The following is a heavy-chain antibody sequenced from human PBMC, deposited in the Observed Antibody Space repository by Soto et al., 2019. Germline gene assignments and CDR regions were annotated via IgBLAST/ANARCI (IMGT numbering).Heavy chain of an antibody. CDR1: GGTFSSYA. D-gene: IGHD1-20*01. Sequence: QVQLVQSGAEVKKPGSSVKVSCKASGGTFSSYAISWVRQAPGQGLEWMGGISPIFGTANYEQKFQGRVTITADESTNTADMELSSLRSEDTAVYYRARDSRISDAFDIWGQGTTVTVSS. V-gene: IGHV1-69*12. CDR2: ISPIFGTA. J-gene: IGHJ3*02. CDR3: ARDSRISDAFDI.